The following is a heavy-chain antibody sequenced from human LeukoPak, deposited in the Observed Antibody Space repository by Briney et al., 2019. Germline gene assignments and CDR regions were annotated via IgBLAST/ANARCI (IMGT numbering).Heavy chain of an antibody. CDR2: IFYSGST. Sequence: NTSQTLSLTCTVSGGSINSSGYYWGWIRQSPGKGLEWIGSIFYSGSTYYNPSLKSRVTISIDTSENQFSLKLSSVTAADTAVYYCATTPALAVAGTLDPKEWGQGTLVTVSS. D-gene: IGHD6-19*01. CDR1: GGSINSSGYY. V-gene: IGHV4-39*01. J-gene: IGHJ4*02. CDR3: ATTPALAVAGTLDPKE.